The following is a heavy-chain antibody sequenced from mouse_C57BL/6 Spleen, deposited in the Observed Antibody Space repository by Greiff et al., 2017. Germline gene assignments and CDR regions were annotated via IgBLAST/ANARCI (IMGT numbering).Heavy chain of an antibody. D-gene: IGHD2-5*01. CDR3: AKTYSKFYAMDY. CDR1: GFSLTSYG. Sequence: LKQSGPGLVQPSQSLSITCTVSGFSLTSYGVHWVRQSPGKGLEWLGMIWGGGSTDYNAAFMSRMSITKDNSKRQVFFKMNILKADDTAIYYCAKTYSKFYAMDYWGQGTSVTVSS. CDR2: IWGGGST. J-gene: IGHJ4*01. V-gene: IGHV2-5*01.